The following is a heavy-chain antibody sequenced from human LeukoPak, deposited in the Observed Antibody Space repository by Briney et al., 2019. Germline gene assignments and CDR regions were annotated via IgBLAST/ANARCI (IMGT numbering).Heavy chain of an antibody. CDR3: ARDAHSSSWYDGYYYYYYGMDV. J-gene: IGHJ6*02. D-gene: IGHD6-13*01. V-gene: IGHV1-2*02. CDR1: GYTFTGYY. Sequence: ASVKVSCKASGYTFTGYYMHWVRQAPGQGLEWMGWINPNSGGTNYAQKFQGRVTMTRDTSISIAYMELSRLRSDDTAVYYCARDAHSSSWYDGYYYYYYGMDVWGQGTTVTVSS. CDR2: INPNSGGT.